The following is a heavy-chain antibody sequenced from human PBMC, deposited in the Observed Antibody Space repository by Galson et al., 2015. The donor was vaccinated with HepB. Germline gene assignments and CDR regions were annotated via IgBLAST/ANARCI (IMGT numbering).Heavy chain of an antibody. J-gene: IGHJ3*02. V-gene: IGHV1-8*01. CDR3: ARESDYLNAFDI. D-gene: IGHD4-17*01. CDR1: GYSFISYN. Sequence: SVKVSCKASGYSFISYNLNWVRQATGQRPEWMAWMNPHSGDTGYAQKFQGRIAMTRDTSINTASMELSSLTSEDTAMYYCARESDYLNAFDIWGQGTMVTVSS. CDR2: MNPHSGDT.